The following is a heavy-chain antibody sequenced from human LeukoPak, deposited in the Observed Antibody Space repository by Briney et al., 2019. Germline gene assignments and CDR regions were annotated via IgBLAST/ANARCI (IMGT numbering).Heavy chain of an antibody. CDR1: GGSISSYY. V-gene: IGHV4-59*01. CDR3: ARVPLVRGVTVYYYYGMDV. CDR2: IYYSGST. J-gene: IGHJ6*02. D-gene: IGHD3-10*01. Sequence: PSETLSLTCTVSGGSISSYYWSWIRQPPGKGLEWIWYIYYSGSTNYNPSLKSRVTISVDTSKNQFSLKLSSVTAADTAVYYCARVPLVRGVTVYYYYGMDVWGQGTTVTVSS.